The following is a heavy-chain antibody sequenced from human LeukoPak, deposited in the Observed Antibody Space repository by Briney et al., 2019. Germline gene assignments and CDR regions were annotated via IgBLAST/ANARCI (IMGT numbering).Heavy chain of an antibody. J-gene: IGHJ4*02. V-gene: IGHV4-38-2*02. D-gene: IGHD2-15*01. CDR2: IKHRGRS. CDR1: GSSISSDYY. Sequence: PSETLSLTCSVSGSSISSDYYWGWVRQPPGKGLEWIGSIKHRGRSYYNPSLKSRVTISVDTSKNQFSPQLSSVTAADTAVYYCARVVGATSIDYWGQGILVTVSS. CDR3: ARVVGATSIDY.